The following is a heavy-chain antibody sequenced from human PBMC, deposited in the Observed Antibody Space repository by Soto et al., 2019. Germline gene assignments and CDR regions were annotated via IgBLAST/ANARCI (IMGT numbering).Heavy chain of an antibody. CDR2: IIPIFGTA. J-gene: IGHJ6*02. CDR1: GGTFSSYA. Sequence: SVKVSCKASGGTFSSYAISWVRQAPGQGLEWMGGIIPIFGTANYAQKFQGRVTITADESTSTAYMELSSLRSEDTAVYYCARDPDDSSGYDYYYYGMDVWGQGTTVTVSS. V-gene: IGHV1-69*13. CDR3: ARDPDDSSGYDYYYYGMDV. D-gene: IGHD3-22*01.